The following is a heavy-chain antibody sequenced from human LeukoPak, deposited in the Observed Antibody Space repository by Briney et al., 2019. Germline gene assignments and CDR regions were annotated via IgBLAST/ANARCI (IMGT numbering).Heavy chain of an antibody. CDR1: GFTFSSYG. CDR2: ISGSGGST. Sequence: GGSLRLSCAASGFTFSSYGMSWVRQAPGKGLEWVSAISGSGGSTYYADSVKGRFTISRDNAKNSLYLQMNSLRAEDTAVYYCARVGYSYGNDYWGQGTLVTVSS. CDR3: ARVGYSYGNDY. V-gene: IGHV3-23*01. J-gene: IGHJ4*02. D-gene: IGHD5-18*01.